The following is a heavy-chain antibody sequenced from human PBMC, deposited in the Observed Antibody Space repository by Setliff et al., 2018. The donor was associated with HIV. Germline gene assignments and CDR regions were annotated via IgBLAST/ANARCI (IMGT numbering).Heavy chain of an antibody. CDR2: ITSYNGNT. J-gene: IGHJ3*02. CDR3: ARKDYGDYYDAFDI. V-gene: IGHV1-18*01. Sequence: QALEWVGWITSYNGNTNYAQRFQGRVTMTTDTPTSTAYMELRSLTSDDTAVYYCARKDYGDYYDAFDIWGQGTMVTVS. D-gene: IGHD4-17*01.